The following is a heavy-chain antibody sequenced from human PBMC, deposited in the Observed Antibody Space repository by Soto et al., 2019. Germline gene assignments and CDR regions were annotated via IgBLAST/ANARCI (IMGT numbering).Heavy chain of an antibody. CDR1: GYTFTSYG. D-gene: IGHD2-8*01. Sequence: ASVKVSCKASGYTFTSYGISWVRQAPGQGLEWMGWISAYNGNTNYAQKLQGRVTMTTDTSTSTAYMELRSLGSDDTAVYYCARHKVSAPRGYCYGMDVWGQGTTVTVSS. CDR3: ARHKVSAPRGYCYGMDV. J-gene: IGHJ6*02. V-gene: IGHV1-18*01. CDR2: ISAYNGNT.